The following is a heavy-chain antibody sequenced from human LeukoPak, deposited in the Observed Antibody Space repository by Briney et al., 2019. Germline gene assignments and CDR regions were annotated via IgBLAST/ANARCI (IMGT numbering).Heavy chain of an antibody. Sequence: SETLSLTCTISGGSISSYYWSWIRQPPGKGLEWIGYIYYSGSTNYNPSLKSRVTISVDTSKNQFSLKLSSVTAADTAVYYCARVGYSSGWPLYYFDYWGQGTLVTVSS. J-gene: IGHJ4*02. CDR2: IYYSGST. CDR1: GGSISSYY. D-gene: IGHD6-19*01. CDR3: ARVGYSSGWPLYYFDY. V-gene: IGHV4-59*01.